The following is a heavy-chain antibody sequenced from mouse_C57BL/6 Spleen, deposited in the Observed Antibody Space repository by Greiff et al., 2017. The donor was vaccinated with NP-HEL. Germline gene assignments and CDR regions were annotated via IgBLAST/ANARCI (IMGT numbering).Heavy chain of an antibody. CDR1: GYTFTSYW. CDR2: IHPNSGST. Sequence: VQLQQPGAELVKPGASVKLSCKASGYTFTSYWMHWVKQRPGQGLEWIGMIHPNSGSTNYNEKFKSKATLTVDKSSSTAYMQLSSLTSEDSAVYYCARSFYDGYYRFAYWGQGTLVTVSA. J-gene: IGHJ3*01. CDR3: ARSFYDGYYRFAY. V-gene: IGHV1-64*01. D-gene: IGHD2-3*01.